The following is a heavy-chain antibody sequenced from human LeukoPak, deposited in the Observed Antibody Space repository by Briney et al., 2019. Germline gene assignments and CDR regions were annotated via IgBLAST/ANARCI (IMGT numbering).Heavy chain of an antibody. Sequence: ASVKVSCKASGYTFTGYYMHWVRQAPGQGLEWMGWINPNSGGTNYAQKFQGRVTMTRDTSISTAYMELSRLRSDDTAVYYCARGKGYCSGGGCYSDGGPFDYWGQGTLVTVSS. D-gene: IGHD2-15*01. CDR1: GYTFTGYY. CDR3: ARGKGYCSGGGCYSDGGPFDY. CDR2: INPNSGGT. J-gene: IGHJ4*02. V-gene: IGHV1-2*02.